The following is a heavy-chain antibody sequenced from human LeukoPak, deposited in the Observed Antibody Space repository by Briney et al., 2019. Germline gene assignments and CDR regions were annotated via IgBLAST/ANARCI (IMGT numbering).Heavy chain of an antibody. CDR3: ARGARWAYYFDY. CDR2: ISSSGSTI. Sequence: GGSLRLSCAASGFTFSSYEMNWVRQAPGKGLEWVSYISSSGSTIYYADSVKGRFTISRDNANNSVFLQMNNLRAEDSAIYYCARGARWAYYFDYWGQGSLVTVSS. V-gene: IGHV3-48*03. J-gene: IGHJ4*02. D-gene: IGHD4-23*01. CDR1: GFTFSSYE.